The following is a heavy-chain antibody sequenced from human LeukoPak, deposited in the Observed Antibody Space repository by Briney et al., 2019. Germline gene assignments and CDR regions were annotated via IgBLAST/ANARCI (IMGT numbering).Heavy chain of an antibody. J-gene: IGHJ4*02. D-gene: IGHD3-10*01. CDR1: GYTFTGYY. Sequence: ASVKVSCKASGYTFTGYYMHWVRQAPGQGLEWMGWINPNSGGTNYAQKFQGRVTMTRDTSTSTVYMELSSLRSEDTAVYYCARGSYYYAAGSFYSDYWGQGTLVTVSS. CDR2: INPNSGGT. CDR3: ARGSYYYAAGSFYSDY. V-gene: IGHV1-2*02.